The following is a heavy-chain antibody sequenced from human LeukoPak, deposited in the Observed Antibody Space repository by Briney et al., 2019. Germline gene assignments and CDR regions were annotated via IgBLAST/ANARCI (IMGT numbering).Heavy chain of an antibody. CDR2: INGDGSTT. CDR1: GFTFSTYW. J-gene: IGHJ4*02. V-gene: IGHV3-74*03. CDR3: ARDYAGSPDY. D-gene: IGHD3-10*01. Sequence: GGSLRLSCTSSGFTFSTYWINWVRQSPGKGLVLVALINGDGSTTTHADFVEGRFTISRDNAKNTAYLQMNSLRDEDTAVYFCARDYAGSPDYWGQGTLVTVSA.